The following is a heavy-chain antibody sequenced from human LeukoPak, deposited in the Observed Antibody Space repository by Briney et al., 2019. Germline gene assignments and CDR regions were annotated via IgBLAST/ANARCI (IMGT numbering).Heavy chain of an antibody. J-gene: IGHJ4*02. Sequence: GGSLRLSCAASGFTFSSYSMNWVRQAPGKGLEWVSYISSSSSTIYYADSVKGRFTISRDNAKNSLYLQMNSLRAEDTAVYYCARRVGATRNYYFDYWGQGTLVTVSS. CDR3: ARRVGATRNYYFDY. D-gene: IGHD1-26*01. V-gene: IGHV3-48*01. CDR1: GFTFSSYS. CDR2: ISSSSSTI.